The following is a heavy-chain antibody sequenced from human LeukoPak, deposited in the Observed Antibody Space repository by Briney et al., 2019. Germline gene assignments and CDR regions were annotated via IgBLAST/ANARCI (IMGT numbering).Heavy chain of an antibody. CDR1: GASISSYY. CDR3: ARDEHDYGDYGTFDY. V-gene: IGHV4-4*07. D-gene: IGHD4-17*01. J-gene: IGHJ4*02. CDR2: LYTSGDT. Sequence: SETLSLTCTVSGASISSYYWSWIRQPAGKGLEWIGRLYTSGDTNYNPSLKSRLTMSLDTSKNQFSLKLSSVTAADTAVYYCARDEHDYGDYGTFDYWGQGTLVTVSS.